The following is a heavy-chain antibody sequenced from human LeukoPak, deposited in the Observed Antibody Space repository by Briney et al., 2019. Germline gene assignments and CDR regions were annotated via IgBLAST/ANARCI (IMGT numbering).Heavy chain of an antibody. J-gene: IGHJ3*02. CDR2: ISSGSSTV. CDR1: AFTFSSYS. D-gene: IGHD6-19*01. Sequence: GGSLRLSCAASAFTFSSYSMNWVRQAPGRGLEWVSYISSGSSTVYYADSVKGRFTISRDNAKNSMYLQMSSLRAEDTAVYYCARGYSSGRSAFDIWGQGTMVTVSS. CDR3: ARGYSSGRSAFDI. V-gene: IGHV3-48*04.